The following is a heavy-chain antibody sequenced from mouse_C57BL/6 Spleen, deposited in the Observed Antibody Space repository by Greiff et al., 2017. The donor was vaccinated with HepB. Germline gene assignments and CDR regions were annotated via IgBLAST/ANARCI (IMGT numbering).Heavy chain of an antibody. CDR1: GYTFTSYW. J-gene: IGHJ2*01. Sequence: QVQLQQSGAELAKPGASVKLSCKASGYTFTSYWMHWVKQRPGQGLEWIGYINPSSGYTKYNQKFKDKATLTADKSSITAYMQLSSLTYEDSAVYYCARKEGGYSLFDDWGQGTTLTVSS. V-gene: IGHV1-7*01. CDR2: INPSSGYT. CDR3: ARKEGGYSLFDD. D-gene: IGHD1-1*02.